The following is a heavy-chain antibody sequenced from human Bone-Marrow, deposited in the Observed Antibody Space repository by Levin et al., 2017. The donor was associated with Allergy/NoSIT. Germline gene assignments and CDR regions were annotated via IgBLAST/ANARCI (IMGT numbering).Heavy chain of an antibody. Sequence: PGGSLRLSCAASGFPFSSYGMHWVRQGPGKGLEWVASIWYDGSNKYYADSVKGRFTISRDNSKNTLYLQMNSLRAEDTAVYYCAKDGGDYIWGSYRYEAPGFDYWGQGTLVTVSS. CDR1: GFPFSSYG. CDR2: IWYDGSNK. V-gene: IGHV3-33*06. D-gene: IGHD3-16*02. J-gene: IGHJ4*02. CDR3: AKDGGDYIWGSYRYEAPGFDY.